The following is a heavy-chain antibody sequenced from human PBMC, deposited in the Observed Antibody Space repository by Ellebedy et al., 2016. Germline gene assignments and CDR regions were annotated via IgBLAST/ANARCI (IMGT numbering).Heavy chain of an antibody. CDR2: ISWDGGST. CDR3: AKDGGYGDPSAFDY. J-gene: IGHJ4*02. V-gene: IGHV3-43D*03. CDR1: GFTFDDYA. D-gene: IGHD4-17*01. Sequence: GESLKISXAASGFTFDDYAMHWVRQAPGKGLEWVSLISWDGGSTYYADSVKGRFTISRDNSKNTLYLQMNSLRAEDTAVYYCAKDGGYGDPSAFDYWGQGTLVTVSS.